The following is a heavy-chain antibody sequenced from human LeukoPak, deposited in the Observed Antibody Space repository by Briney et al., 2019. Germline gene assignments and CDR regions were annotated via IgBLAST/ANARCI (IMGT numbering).Heavy chain of an antibody. Sequence: AGSLRPSCAASGFTFTNHAMNCVRHAPRKWLEWVSSISSSSSYIYYADSVKGRFTISRDNAKNSLYLQMNSLRAEDTAVYYCARAHYDILSGYYEGIDYWGQGTLVTVSS. J-gene: IGHJ4*02. CDR3: ARAHYDILSGYYEGIDY. V-gene: IGHV3-21*01. D-gene: IGHD3-9*01. CDR1: GFTFTNHA. CDR2: ISSSSSYI.